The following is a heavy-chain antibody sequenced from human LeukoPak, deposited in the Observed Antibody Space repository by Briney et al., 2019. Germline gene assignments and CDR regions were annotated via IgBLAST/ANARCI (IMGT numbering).Heavy chain of an antibody. D-gene: IGHD3-22*01. V-gene: IGHV1-69*06. CDR2: IIPIFGTA. J-gene: IGHJ6*03. Sequence: SVKVSCKASGGTFSSYVINWVRQAPGQGLEWMGGIIPIFGTANYAQKFQGRVTITADKSTSTAYMELSSLRSEDTAVYYCARDNDSSGYYYPYYYYMDVWGKGTTVTVSS. CDR1: GGTFSSYV. CDR3: ARDNDSSGYYYPYYYYMDV.